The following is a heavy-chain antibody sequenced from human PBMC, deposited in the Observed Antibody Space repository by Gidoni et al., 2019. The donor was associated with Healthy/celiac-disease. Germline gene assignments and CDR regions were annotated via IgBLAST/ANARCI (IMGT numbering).Heavy chain of an antibody. CDR1: GGSISSGGYY. CDR2: IYSSGIT. V-gene: IGHV4-31*03. D-gene: IGHD3-22*01. J-gene: IGHJ2*01. Sequence: QVQLQESGPGLVQPSQTLSLTCTVSGGSISSGGYYWSWIRQHPGKGLEWIGYIYSSGITYHNPSIKSRVTISVDTSKNQFSLKLSSVTAADTAVYYCARANYDSSGTYWYFDLWGRGTLVTVSS. CDR3: ARANYDSSGTYWYFDL.